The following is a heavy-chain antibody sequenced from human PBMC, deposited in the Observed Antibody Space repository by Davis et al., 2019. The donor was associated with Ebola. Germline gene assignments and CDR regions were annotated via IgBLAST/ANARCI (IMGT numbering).Heavy chain of an antibody. CDR2: IIPILGIA. J-gene: IGHJ6*03. V-gene: IGHV1-69*10. D-gene: IGHD2-2*01. CDR3: ANHEESDCSSTSCYHYYMDV. Sequence: SVKVSCKASGGTFSSYAISWVRQAPGQGLEWMGGIIPILGIANYAQKFQGRVTITADKSTSTAYMELSSLISEDTAVYYCANHEESDCSSTSCYHYYMDVWGKGTTVTVSS. CDR1: GGTFSSYA.